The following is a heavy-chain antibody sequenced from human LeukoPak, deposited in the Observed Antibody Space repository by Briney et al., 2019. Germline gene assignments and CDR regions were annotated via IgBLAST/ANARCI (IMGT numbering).Heavy chain of an antibody. Sequence: SVKVSCKASGGTFGSYAISWVRQAPGQGLEWMGGIIPIFGTANYAQKFQGRVTITTDESTSTAYMELSSLRSEDTAVYYCARSNIVVVVAARQGAFDIWGQGTMVTVSS. D-gene: IGHD2-15*01. CDR2: IIPIFGTA. CDR1: GGTFGSYA. J-gene: IGHJ3*02. CDR3: ARSNIVVVVAARQGAFDI. V-gene: IGHV1-69*05.